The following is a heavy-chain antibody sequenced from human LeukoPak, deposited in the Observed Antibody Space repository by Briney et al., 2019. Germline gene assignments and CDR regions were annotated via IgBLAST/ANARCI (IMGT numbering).Heavy chain of an antibody. J-gene: IGHJ6*03. V-gene: IGHV1-8*01. CDR3: ARGDRRRDGPTATYYYYYYMDV. CDR2: MNPNSGNT. CDR1: GYTFTSYD. D-gene: IGHD5-24*01. Sequence: ASVKVSCKASGYTFTSYDINWVRQATGQGLEWMGWMNPNSGNTGYAQKFQGRVTMTRNTSISTAYMELSSLRSEDTAVYYCARGDRRRDGPTATYYYYYYMDVWGKGTTVTVS.